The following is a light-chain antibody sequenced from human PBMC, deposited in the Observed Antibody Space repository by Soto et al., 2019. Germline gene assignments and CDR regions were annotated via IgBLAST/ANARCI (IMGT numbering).Light chain of an antibody. V-gene: IGKV3-15*01. J-gene: IGKJ4*01. CDR3: QQYNNWPLT. Sequence: EIVMTQSPATLSVSPGERATLSCRASQSISDNLAWYQQKPGQAPRLLIYGASTGATSIPARFSGSGSGTDFTLHISSLQAEDFSIYSCQQYNNWPLTFGGGTKVEIK. CDR1: QSISDN. CDR2: GAS.